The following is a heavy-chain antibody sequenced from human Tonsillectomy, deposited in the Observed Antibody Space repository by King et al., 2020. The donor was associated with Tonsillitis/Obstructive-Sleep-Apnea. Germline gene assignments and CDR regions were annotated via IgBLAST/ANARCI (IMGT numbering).Heavy chain of an antibody. CDR2: IWYDGSNK. CDR3: ARGLYESSGYPGY. Sequence: VQLVESGGGVVQPGTSLRLSCAASGFTFSNYGMHWVRQAPGKVLEWVAVIWYDGSNKYYAASVKGRFTISRDNSKNTLFLQMNSLRAEDTAMYYCARGLYESSGYPGYWGQGNLVTVSS. J-gene: IGHJ4*02. D-gene: IGHD3-22*01. V-gene: IGHV3-33*01. CDR1: GFTFSNYG.